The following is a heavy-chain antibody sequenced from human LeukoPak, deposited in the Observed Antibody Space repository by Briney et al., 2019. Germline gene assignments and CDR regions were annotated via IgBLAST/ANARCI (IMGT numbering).Heavy chain of an antibody. J-gene: IGHJ5*02. CDR3: ARETIAVQSLDWFDP. Sequence: GRFTISRDNSKNTLYLQMNSLRAEDTAVYYCARETIAVQSLDWFDPWGQGTLLTVSS. V-gene: IGHV3-30*07. D-gene: IGHD6-19*01.